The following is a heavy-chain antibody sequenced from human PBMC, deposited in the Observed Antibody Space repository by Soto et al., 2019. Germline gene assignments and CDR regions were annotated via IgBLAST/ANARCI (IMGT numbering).Heavy chain of an antibody. Sequence: PVGSLRLSCAASGFTFSSYGMHWVRQAPGKGLEWVAVISYDGSNKYYADSVKGRFTISRDNSKNTLYLQMNSLRAEDTAVYYCAKDPYYDFWSGYYELLYWGQGTLVTVS. D-gene: IGHD3-3*01. V-gene: IGHV3-30*18. J-gene: IGHJ4*02. CDR1: GFTFSSYG. CDR2: ISYDGSNK. CDR3: AKDPYYDFWSGYYELLY.